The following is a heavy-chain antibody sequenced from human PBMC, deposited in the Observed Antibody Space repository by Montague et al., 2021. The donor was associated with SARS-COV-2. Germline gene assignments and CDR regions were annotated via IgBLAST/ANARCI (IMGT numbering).Heavy chain of an antibody. CDR1: GGSISSYY. V-gene: IGHV4-59*01. J-gene: IGHJ3*02. D-gene: IGHD6-19*01. CDR2: IYFIWST. CDR3: SRGSGWMGNAFDI. Sequence: SETLSLTCTVSGGSISSYYWSWIRQPPGPGLDWIGYIYFIWSTNSNSSPKIRVTISVDTSKNQFPLTLSSVTAADTAVYYCSRGSGWMGNAFDIWGQGTMVTVSS.